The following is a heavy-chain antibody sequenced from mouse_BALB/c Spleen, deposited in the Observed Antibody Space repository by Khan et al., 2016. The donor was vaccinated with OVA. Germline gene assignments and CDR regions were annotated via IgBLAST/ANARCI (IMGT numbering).Heavy chain of an antibody. V-gene: IGHV2-6-1*01. J-gene: IGHJ4*01. CDR3: ARQPYYHYNIMDY. CDR1: GFSLTNYG. CDR2: IWNDGNT. D-gene: IGHD2-10*01. Sequence: VELVESGPGLVAPSQSLSITCTLSGFSLTNYGVHWVRQPPGKGLEWLVVIWNDGNTAYNSAFKSRLTISKDNSKSQVFLKMNSLQTDDTAMYFCARQPYYHYNIMDYWGQGTSVTVSA.